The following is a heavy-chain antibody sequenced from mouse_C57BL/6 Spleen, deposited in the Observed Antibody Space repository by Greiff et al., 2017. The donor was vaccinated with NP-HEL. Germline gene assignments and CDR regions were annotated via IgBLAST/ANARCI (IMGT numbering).Heavy chain of an antibody. CDR1: GYTFTDYY. V-gene: IGHV1-26*01. J-gene: IGHJ2*01. Sequence: VQLQQSGPELVKPGASVKISCKASGYTFTDYYMNWVKQSHGKSLEWIGDINPNNGGTSYNQKFKGKATLTVDKSSSTAYMELRSLTSEDSAVYYCARPFNWDYFDYWGQGTTLTVSS. D-gene: IGHD4-1*01. CDR3: ARPFNWDYFDY. CDR2: INPNNGGT.